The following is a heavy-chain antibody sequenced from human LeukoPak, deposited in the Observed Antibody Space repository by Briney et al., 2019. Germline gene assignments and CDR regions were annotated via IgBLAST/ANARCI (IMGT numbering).Heavy chain of an antibody. D-gene: IGHD3-10*01. Sequence: GASVKVSCKASGYTFTNYVMHWVRQAPGQGLEWMGWISAYNGNTNYAQKLQGRVTMTTDTSTSTAYMELRSLRSEDTAVYYCARDAYPFGEPKYYFDYWGQGTLVTVSS. J-gene: IGHJ4*02. V-gene: IGHV1-18*01. CDR3: ARDAYPFGEPKYYFDY. CDR2: ISAYNGNT. CDR1: GYTFTNYV.